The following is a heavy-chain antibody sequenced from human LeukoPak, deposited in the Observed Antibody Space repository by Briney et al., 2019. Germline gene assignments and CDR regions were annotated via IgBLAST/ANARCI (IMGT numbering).Heavy chain of an antibody. V-gene: IGHV4-59*01. CDR2: IYYSGST. J-gene: IGHJ5*02. Sequence: PSETLSLTCTVSGGSISSYYWSWIRQPPGKGLEWIGYIYYSGSTNYNPSLKSRVTISVATSKNQFSLKLSSVTAADTAVYYCARDRSPYYDILTGYTNWFDRWGQGTLVTVSS. CDR3: ARDRSPYYDILTGYTNWFDR. CDR1: GGSISSYY. D-gene: IGHD3-9*01.